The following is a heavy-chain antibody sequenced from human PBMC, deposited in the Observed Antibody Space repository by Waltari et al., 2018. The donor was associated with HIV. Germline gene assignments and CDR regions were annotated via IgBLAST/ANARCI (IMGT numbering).Heavy chain of an antibody. V-gene: IGHV3-30*01. D-gene: IGHD4-17*01. CDR1: GFPLRNYA. J-gene: IGHJ4*02. Sequence: QGQLVESGGALVQPGKSLRLSCSASGFPLRNYAMHWVRQAPGKGLEWVSVISHDGSNDKYGDSVKVRFTISRDNSKNTLYLEMNTLRAEDTAVYYCARVGYGDYLEYWGQGTLVIVSS. CDR3: ARVGYGDYLEY. CDR2: ISHDGSND.